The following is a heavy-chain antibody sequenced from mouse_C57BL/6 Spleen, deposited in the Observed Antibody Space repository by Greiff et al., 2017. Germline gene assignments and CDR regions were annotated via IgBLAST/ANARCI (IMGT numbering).Heavy chain of an antibody. Sequence: QVQLQQSGAELVRPGASVTLSCKASGYTFTDYEMHWVKQTPVHGLEWIGAIDPETGGTAYNQKFKGKAILTADKSSSTAYMELRSLTSEDSAVYYCTRGGYDEGGYAMDYWGQGTSVTVSS. D-gene: IGHD2-2*01. J-gene: IGHJ4*01. CDR2: IDPETGGT. CDR3: TRGGYDEGGYAMDY. CDR1: GYTFTDYE. V-gene: IGHV1-15*01.